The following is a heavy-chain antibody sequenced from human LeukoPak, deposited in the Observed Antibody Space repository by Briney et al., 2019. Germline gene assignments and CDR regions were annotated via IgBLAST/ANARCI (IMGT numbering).Heavy chain of an antibody. J-gene: IGHJ5*02. CDR1: GYTFTSYY. Sequence: ASVKVSCKASGYTFTSYYMHWVRQAPRQGLEWMGIINPSGGSTSYAQKFQGRVTMTRDMSTSTVYMELSSLRSEDTAVYYCARSPGIAAAGHYNWFDPWGQGTLVTVSS. V-gene: IGHV1-46*01. CDR2: INPSGGST. CDR3: ARSPGIAAAGHYNWFDP. D-gene: IGHD6-13*01.